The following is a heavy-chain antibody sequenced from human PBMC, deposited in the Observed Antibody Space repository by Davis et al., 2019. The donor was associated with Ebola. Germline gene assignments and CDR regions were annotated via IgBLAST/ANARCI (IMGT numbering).Heavy chain of an antibody. D-gene: IGHD2-21*01. J-gene: IGHJ6*02. CDR3: ARQPKQNCSQGECYPARYGGGYYYGLDV. Sequence: GESLRLSCAASGFTFINAWMNWVRQSPGKGLEWVSSISSSSSYIYYADSVKGRFTVSRDNAQNSLHLQMNSLRAEDTAVYYCARQPKQNCSQGECYPARYGGGYYYGLDVWGQGTTVTVSS. CDR1: GFTFINAW. V-gene: IGHV3-21*01. CDR2: ISSSSSYI.